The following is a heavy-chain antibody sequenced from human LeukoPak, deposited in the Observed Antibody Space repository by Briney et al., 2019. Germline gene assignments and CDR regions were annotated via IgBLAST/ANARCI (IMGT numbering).Heavy chain of an antibody. Sequence: GGSLRLSCAASGFTFSSYWMHWVRQAPGKGLVWVSRINSDGSSTSYADSVKGRFTISRDNSKNTLYLQMNSLRAEDTAVYYCAKDRHGTGTTLFDYWGQGTLVTVSS. CDR2: INSDGSST. J-gene: IGHJ4*02. V-gene: IGHV3-74*01. CDR3: AKDRHGTGTTLFDY. D-gene: IGHD1-7*01. CDR1: GFTFSSYW.